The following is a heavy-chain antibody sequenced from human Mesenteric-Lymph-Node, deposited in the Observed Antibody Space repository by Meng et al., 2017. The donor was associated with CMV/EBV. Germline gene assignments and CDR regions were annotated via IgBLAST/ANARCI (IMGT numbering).Heavy chain of an antibody. J-gene: IGHJ6*02. CDR2: ISSSSSTI. V-gene: IGHV3-48*04. D-gene: IGHD3-3*01. Sequence: GESLKISCAASGFTFNNYAMSWVRQAPGKGLEWVSYISSSSSTIYYADSVKGRFTISRDNAKNSLFLQMNSLRAEDTAVYYCARDSDSVRYYDFWSGYYGMDVWGQGTTVTVSS. CDR3: ARDSDSVRYYDFWSGYYGMDV. CDR1: GFTFNNYA.